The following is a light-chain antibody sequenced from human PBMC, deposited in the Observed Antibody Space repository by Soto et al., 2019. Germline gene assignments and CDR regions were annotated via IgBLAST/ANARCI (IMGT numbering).Light chain of an antibody. J-gene: IGKJ3*01. V-gene: IGKV1D-12*01. CDR3: QQGNSFPFT. Sequence: DIQMTQAPSSVSASVGDRVSITCRASQGISNWLAWYQQKPGRAPKLLIYAASSLQSGVSSRFSGSGSGTDFTLTISSXQPEDFATYYCQQGNSFPFTFGPGTKVDIK. CDR2: AAS. CDR1: QGISNW.